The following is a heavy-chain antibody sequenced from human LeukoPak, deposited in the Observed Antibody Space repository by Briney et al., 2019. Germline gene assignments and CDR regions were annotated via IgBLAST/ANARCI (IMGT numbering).Heavy chain of an antibody. J-gene: IGHJ3*02. D-gene: IGHD6-19*01. CDR3: ARVVGMKFSGPGYSSGGGSAFDI. CDR1: GGSFSGYY. Sequence: SETLSLTCAVYGGSFSGYYWSWIRQPPAKGLEWIGEINHSGSTNYNPSIKSRVTISVDTSKNQFSLKLSSVTAADTAVYYCARVVGMKFSGPGYSSGGGSAFDIWGQGTMVTVSS. CDR2: INHSGST. V-gene: IGHV4-34*01.